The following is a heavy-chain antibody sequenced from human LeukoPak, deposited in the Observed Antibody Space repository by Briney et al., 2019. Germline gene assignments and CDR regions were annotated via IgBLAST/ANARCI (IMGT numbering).Heavy chain of an antibody. V-gene: IGHV1-18*01. J-gene: IGHJ4*02. CDR3: ARDPYYYDSSGYYYVY. CDR1: GCTFTSYG. Sequence: ASVKVSCKASGCTFTSYGISWVRRAPGQGLEWMGWISTYNGNTNYAQKLQGRVTMTTDTSTSTAYMELRSLRSDDTAVYYCARDPYYYDSSGYYYVYWGQGTLVTVSS. D-gene: IGHD3-22*01. CDR2: ISTYNGNT.